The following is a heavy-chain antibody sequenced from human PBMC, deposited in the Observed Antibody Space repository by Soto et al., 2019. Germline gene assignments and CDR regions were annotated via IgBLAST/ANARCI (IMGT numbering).Heavy chain of an antibody. CDR3: AKDRRYYDILTGQLYYYYGMDV. V-gene: IGHV3-23*01. D-gene: IGHD3-9*01. J-gene: IGHJ6*02. CDR1: GFTFSSYA. CDR2: ISGSGGST. Sequence: GGSLRLSCAASGFTFSSYAMSWVRQAPGKGLEWVSAISGSGGSTYYADSVKGRFTISRDNSKNTLYLQMNSLRAEDTAVYYCAKDRRYYDILTGQLYYYYGMDVWGQGTTVTVSS.